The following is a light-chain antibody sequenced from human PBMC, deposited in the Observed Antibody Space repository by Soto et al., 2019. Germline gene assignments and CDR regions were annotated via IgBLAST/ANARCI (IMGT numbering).Light chain of an antibody. CDR3: SSYTTSSTPGYV. J-gene: IGLJ1*01. CDR1: SSDVGGYNY. V-gene: IGLV2-14*03. CDR2: DVS. Sequence: QSALTQPASVSGSPGQSITISCTGTSSDVGGYNYVSWYQQHPGKAPKVMIYDVSNRPSGVSNRFSGSKSGNTASLTISGLQAEDEADYYRSSYTTSSTPGYVFGAGTKLTVL.